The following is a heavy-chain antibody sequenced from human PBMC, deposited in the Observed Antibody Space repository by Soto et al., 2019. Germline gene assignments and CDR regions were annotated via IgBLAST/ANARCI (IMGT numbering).Heavy chain of an antibody. CDR2: VYHTGNT. D-gene: IGHD3-10*01. Sequence: SETLSLTCAVSGDSISSTFWWTLVRQSPGKGLEYIGEVYHTGNTRYNPSLKSRVTISVDKPNNQFSLKLTSVTAADTAVYFCARHYNSGSYPLDCWGQGTLVTVSS. CDR1: GDSISSTFW. V-gene: IGHV4-4*02. CDR3: ARHYNSGSYPLDC. J-gene: IGHJ4*02.